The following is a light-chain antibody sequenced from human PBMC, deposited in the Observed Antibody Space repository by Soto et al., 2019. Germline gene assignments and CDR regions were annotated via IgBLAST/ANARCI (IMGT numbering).Light chain of an antibody. CDR1: QTISNW. V-gene: IGKV1-5*02. CDR2: DAS. CDR3: QQYSTYSWT. Sequence: DIQMTQSPSTLSASVGDRVTIICRASQTISNWLAWYQVKPGKAPKXLMHDASSLESGVPSRFSGSASGTELTITISSLQPDDGATYFCQQYSTYSWTFGQGTKVDIK. J-gene: IGKJ1*01.